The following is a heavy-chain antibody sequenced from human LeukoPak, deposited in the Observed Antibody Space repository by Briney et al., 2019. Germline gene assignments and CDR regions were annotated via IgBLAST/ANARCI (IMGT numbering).Heavy chain of an antibody. CDR3: ARESRRITMVRGLDMDV. CDR1: GFTFSSYW. J-gene: IGHJ6*04. D-gene: IGHD3-10*01. Sequence: GGSLRLSCAASGFTFSSYWMHWVRPAPGKGLEWVANIKEDGSQKYFVDSVKGRFTISRDNAKNSLYLQMNSLRAEDTAVYYCARESRRITMVRGLDMDVWAKGTTVTVSS. CDR2: IKEDGSQK. V-gene: IGHV3-7*03.